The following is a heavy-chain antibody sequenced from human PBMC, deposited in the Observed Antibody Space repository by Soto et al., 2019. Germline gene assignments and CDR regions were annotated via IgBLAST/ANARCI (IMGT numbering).Heavy chain of an antibody. J-gene: IGHJ4*02. CDR3: ARGGSGYVWFNEF. D-gene: IGHD3-22*01. Sequence: QEQLVQSGAEVKKPGSSVKVSCKASGGLFSSYAISWVRQAPGQGLEWMGGIIPVFSNAYYAPKFQGRVTITADESTTTAYMELSSLRSEDTAMYYCARGGSGYVWFNEFWGQGSLVTVSS. CDR2: IIPVFSNA. CDR1: GGLFSSYA. V-gene: IGHV1-69*01.